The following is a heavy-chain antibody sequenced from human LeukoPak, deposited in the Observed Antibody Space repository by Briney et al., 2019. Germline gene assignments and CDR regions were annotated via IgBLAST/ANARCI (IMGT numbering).Heavy chain of an antibody. CDR3: ARGQGPIRGGISYYFDY. CDR1: GGSISSYY. Sequence: TSETLSLTCTVSGGSISSYYWSWIRQPPGKGLEWIGYIYYSGSTNYNPSLKSRVTISVDTSKNQFSLKLSSVTAADTAVYYCARGQGPIRGGISYYFDYWGQGTLVTVSS. D-gene: IGHD3-16*01. V-gene: IGHV4-59*12. J-gene: IGHJ4*02. CDR2: IYYSGST.